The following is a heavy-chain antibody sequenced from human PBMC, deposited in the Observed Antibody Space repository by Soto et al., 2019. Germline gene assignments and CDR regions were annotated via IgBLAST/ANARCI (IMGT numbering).Heavy chain of an antibody. Sequence: GTSAEASCEECGFRFASNYRCWVRQSTGQGLEWMGIINPSGGSTSYAQKFQGRVTMTRDTSTSTGYMELSSLRSEDTAVYYLERPENPRSPPALDYWGQGNLVTVSS. CDR2: INPSGGST. CDR1: GFRFASNY. J-gene: IGHJ4*02. CDR3: ERPENPRSPPALDY. V-gene: IGHV1-46*01. D-gene: IGHD2-2*01.